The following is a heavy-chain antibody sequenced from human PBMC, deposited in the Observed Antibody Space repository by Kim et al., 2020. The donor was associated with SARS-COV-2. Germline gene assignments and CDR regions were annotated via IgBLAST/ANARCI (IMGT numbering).Heavy chain of an antibody. CDR1: GGSFSGYY. V-gene: IGHV4-34*01. Sequence: SETLSLTCAVYGGSFSGYYWSWIRQPPGKGLEWIGEINHSGSTNYNPSLKSRFTISVDTSKNQFSLKLSSMTAADTAVYYCARGLRCSSTRCYNYYYYYMDIWGKGATVSLSS. CDR3: ARGLRCSSTRCYNYYYYYMDI. J-gene: IGHJ6*03. CDR2: INHSGST. D-gene: IGHD2-2*02.